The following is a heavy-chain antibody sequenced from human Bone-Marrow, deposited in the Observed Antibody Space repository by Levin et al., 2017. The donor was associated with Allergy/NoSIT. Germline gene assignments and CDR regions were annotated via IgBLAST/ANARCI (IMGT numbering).Heavy chain of an antibody. Sequence: GGSLRLSCAASGFTFNSYGLHWVRQAPGKGLEWVAGIWYEGSTKYYADSVKGRFTISRDNSKKTLYLQMNSLRAEDTAVYYCASDLTRRGSGSYSPPSDYYYCYGMDVWGQGTTVTVSS. J-gene: IGHJ6*02. CDR3: ASDLTRRGSGSYSPPSDYYYCYGMDV. CDR1: GFTFNSYG. D-gene: IGHD3-10*01. V-gene: IGHV3-33*01. CDR2: IWYEGSTK.